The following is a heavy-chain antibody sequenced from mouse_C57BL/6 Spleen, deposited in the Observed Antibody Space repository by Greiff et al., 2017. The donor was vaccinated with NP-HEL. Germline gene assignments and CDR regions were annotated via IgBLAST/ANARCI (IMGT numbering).Heavy chain of an antibody. CDR2: IDPSDSYT. V-gene: IGHV1-69*01. Sequence: VQLQQPGAELVMPGASVKLSCKASGYTFTSYWMHWVKQRPGQGLEWIGEIDPSDSYTNYNQKFKGKSTLTVDKSSSTAYMQLSSLTSEDSAVYYCAREGPLPRRGLAYWGQGTLVTVSA. CDR1: GYTFTSYW. CDR3: AREGPLPRRGLAY. J-gene: IGHJ3*01.